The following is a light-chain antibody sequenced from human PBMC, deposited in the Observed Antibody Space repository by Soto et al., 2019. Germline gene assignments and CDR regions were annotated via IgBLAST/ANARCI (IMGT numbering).Light chain of an antibody. Sequence: DLQMTQSPSSLSASVGDRVTITCRASQSISSYLNWYQQKPGKAPKLLIYAASSLQSGVPSRFSGSGSGTDFTLTISSLQPEDFATYYCQQSYSTWHTFGQGTKLEIK. V-gene: IGKV1-39*01. CDR1: QSISSY. CDR2: AAS. J-gene: IGKJ2*01. CDR3: QQSYSTWHT.